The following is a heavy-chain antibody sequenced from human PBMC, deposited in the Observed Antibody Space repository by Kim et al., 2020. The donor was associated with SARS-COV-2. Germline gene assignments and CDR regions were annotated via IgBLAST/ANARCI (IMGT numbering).Heavy chain of an antibody. Sequence: GGSLRLSCAASGFTFSSYSMNWVRQAPGKGLEWVSSISSSSYIYYADSVKGRFTISRDNAKNSLYLQMNSLRAEDTAVYYCARGGRLMTNSYGMDVWGQGTTVTVSS. V-gene: IGHV3-21*01. J-gene: IGHJ6*02. CDR2: ISSSSYI. CDR3: ARGGRLMTNSYGMDV. D-gene: IGHD4-17*01. CDR1: GFTFSSYS.